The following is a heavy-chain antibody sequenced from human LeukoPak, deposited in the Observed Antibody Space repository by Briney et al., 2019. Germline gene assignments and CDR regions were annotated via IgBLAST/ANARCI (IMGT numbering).Heavy chain of an antibody. D-gene: IGHD4-11*01. CDR3: TRSLYTVTGTYYFDF. V-gene: IGHV3-49*03. CDR1: GFTFGDYA. Sequence: PGGSLRLSCTTSGFTFGDYAVNWFRQAPGKGPERVGFIRTKAYGGTTEYAASVRGRFTVSRGDSKSIAYLQMSSLRTEDTAVYYCTRSLYTVTGTYYFDFWGRGTQVTVSS. J-gene: IGHJ4*02. CDR2: IRTKAYGGTT.